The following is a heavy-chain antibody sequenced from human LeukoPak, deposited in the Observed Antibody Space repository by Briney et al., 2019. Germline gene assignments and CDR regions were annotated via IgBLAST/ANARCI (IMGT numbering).Heavy chain of an antibody. CDR3: ARSTEDGDHGDYATDY. D-gene: IGHD4-17*01. J-gene: IGHJ4*02. CDR2: ISYDGSNK. Sequence: GGSLRLSCAASGFTFSSYAMHWVRQAPGKGLEWVAVISYDGSNKYYADSVKGRFTISRDNSKNTLYLQMNSLRAEDTAVYYCARSTEDGDHGDYATDYWGQGTLVTVSS. CDR1: GFTFSSYA. V-gene: IGHV3-30-3*01.